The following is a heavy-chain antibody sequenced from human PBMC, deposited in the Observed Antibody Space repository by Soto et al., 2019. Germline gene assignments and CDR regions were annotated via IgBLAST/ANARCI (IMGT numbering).Heavy chain of an antibody. CDR1: GFNFRSYA. CDR2: ISSNGESTHYTGAT. Sequence: PRGVLRLSCTASGFNFRSYAMSWVRQAPGKGLEWVSIISSNGESTHYTGATYYADSVRGRFTISRDNSKNTLSLQMNSLRAEDTAIYFCTKALYCSSTSCYSGGDTFHVWGQGTMVTVSS. D-gene: IGHD2-2*01. CDR3: TKALYCSSTSCYSGGDTFHV. J-gene: IGHJ3*01. V-gene: IGHV3-23*01.